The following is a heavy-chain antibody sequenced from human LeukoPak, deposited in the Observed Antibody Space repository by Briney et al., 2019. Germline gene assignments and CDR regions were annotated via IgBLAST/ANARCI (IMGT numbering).Heavy chain of an antibody. CDR2: ISYDGSNK. J-gene: IGHJ1*01. CDR1: GFTFSSYG. Sequence: GRSLRLSCAASGFTFSSYGMHWVRQAPGKGLEWVALISYDGSNKYYADSVKGRFTISRDNSKNTLNLQMTSLRAEDTAVYYCARVSEDYSSGWYEEYFQYWGQGTLVIVSS. CDR3: ARVSEDYSSGWYEEYFQY. D-gene: IGHD6-19*01. V-gene: IGHV3-30*03.